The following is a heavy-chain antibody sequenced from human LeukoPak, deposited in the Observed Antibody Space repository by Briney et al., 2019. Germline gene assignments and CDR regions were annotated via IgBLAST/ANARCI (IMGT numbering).Heavy chain of an antibody. CDR1: GFTFSDYY. CDR2: ISTRGTTI. Sequence: GGSLRLSCTASGFTFSDYYMSWIRQAPGKGLEWISYISTRGTTIYYADSVKGRFTISRDNANNSLFLQMNSLRAEDTAFYYCATVQFLEWLPDWGQGTLVTVSS. J-gene: IGHJ4*02. D-gene: IGHD3-3*01. CDR3: ATVQFLEWLPD. V-gene: IGHV3-11*04.